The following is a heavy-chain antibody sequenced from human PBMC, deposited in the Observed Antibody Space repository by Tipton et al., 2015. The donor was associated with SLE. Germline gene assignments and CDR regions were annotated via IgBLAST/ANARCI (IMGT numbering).Heavy chain of an antibody. V-gene: IGHV4-31*03. J-gene: IGHJ3*02. Sequence: GLVKPSQTLSLTCSVSGGSMSSTAVYYWGWVRQHTAKGLEWIEHIDYNGNTYYSPSLKSRLSLSRDTSKNQFFMRLSSATAADTAVYYCAREVITITDSDAFDIWGQGTMVTVSS. CDR1: GGSMSSTAVYY. D-gene: IGHD2-21*01. CDR3: AREVITITDSDAFDI. CDR2: IDYNGNT.